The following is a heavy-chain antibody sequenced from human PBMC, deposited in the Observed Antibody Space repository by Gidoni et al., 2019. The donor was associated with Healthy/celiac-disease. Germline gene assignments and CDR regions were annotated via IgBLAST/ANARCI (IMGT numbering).Heavy chain of an antibody. Sequence: QLQLQESGSGLVKPSQTLSLTCAVSGGSISSGGYSWSWIRQPPGKGLEWIGYIYHSGSTYYNPSLKSRVTISVDRSKNQFSLKLSSVTAADTAVYYCARGGPSLIVQGEAFDIWGQGTMVTVSS. CDR1: GGSISSGGYS. J-gene: IGHJ3*02. CDR3: ARGGPSLIVQGEAFDI. D-gene: IGHD3-22*01. CDR2: IYHSGST. V-gene: IGHV4-30-2*01.